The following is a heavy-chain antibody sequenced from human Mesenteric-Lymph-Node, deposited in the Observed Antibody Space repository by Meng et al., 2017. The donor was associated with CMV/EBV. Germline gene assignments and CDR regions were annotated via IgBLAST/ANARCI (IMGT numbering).Heavy chain of an antibody. Sequence: GGSLRLSCAASGFTFSSYEMNWVRQAPGKGLEWVAYISNTGKTIYYADSVKGRFSISRDNAKNSLYLQINGLRAEDTAVFYCARGRTYCSSTSCYLKAMDVWGQGTTVTVSS. CDR3: ARGRTYCSSTSCYLKAMDV. V-gene: IGHV3-48*03. D-gene: IGHD2-2*01. J-gene: IGHJ6*02. CDR2: ISNTGKTI. CDR1: GFTFSSYE.